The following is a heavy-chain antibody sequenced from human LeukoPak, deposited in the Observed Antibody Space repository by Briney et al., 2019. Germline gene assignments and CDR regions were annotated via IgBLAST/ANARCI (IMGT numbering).Heavy chain of an antibody. Sequence: GGSLRLSCAASGFTFSNYDMHWVRQAPGKGLEWVAVISYDGTYKYYADSVKGRFTISRDNSKNTLYLQMNSLRAEDTAVYYSARDQQGDGYNYHYFDYWGQGSLVTVSS. CDR2: ISYDGTYK. CDR3: ARDQQGDGYNYHYFDY. D-gene: IGHD5-24*01. V-gene: IGHV3-30-3*01. CDR1: GFTFSNYD. J-gene: IGHJ4*02.